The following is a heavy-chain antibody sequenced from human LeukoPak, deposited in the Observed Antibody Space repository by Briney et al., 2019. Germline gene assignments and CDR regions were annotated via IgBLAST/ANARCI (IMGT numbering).Heavy chain of an antibody. V-gene: IGHV3-21*01. CDR1: GFTFSSYS. CDR2: ISSSSSYI. D-gene: IGHD6-19*01. Sequence: GGSLRLSCAASGFTFSSYSMNWVRQAPGKGLEWVSSISSSSSYIYYADPVKGRFTISRDNAKNSLYLQMNSLRAEDTAVYYCARDASGGAVAGAFDIWGQGTMVTVSS. CDR3: ARDASGGAVAGAFDI. J-gene: IGHJ3*02.